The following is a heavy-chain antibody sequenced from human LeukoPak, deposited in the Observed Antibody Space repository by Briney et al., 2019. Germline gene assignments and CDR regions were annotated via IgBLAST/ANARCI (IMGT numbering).Heavy chain of an antibody. CDR1: GGSFSGYY. CDR3: ARRRLRGFFSDY. CDR2: INHSGST. J-gene: IGHJ4*02. V-gene: IGHV4-34*01. D-gene: IGHD5-12*01. Sequence: PSETLSLTCAVYGGSFSGYYWSWIRQPPGKGLEWIGEINHSGSTNYNPSLKSRVTISVDTSKNQFSLKLSSVTAADTAVYYCARRRLRGFFSDYRGQGTLVTVSS.